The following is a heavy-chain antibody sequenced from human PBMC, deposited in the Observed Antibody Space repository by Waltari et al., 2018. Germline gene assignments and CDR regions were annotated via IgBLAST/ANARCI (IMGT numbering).Heavy chain of an antibody. D-gene: IGHD5-12*01. CDR1: GGPISRGSFY. CDR3: ARHWKKSGYRFDP. CDR2: IYYSGST. V-gene: IGHV4-39*01. Sequence: QLQLQESGPGLVRPSETLSLTCSVAGGPISRGSFYWGWIRQSPGKGLEWIGSIYYSGSTDYNSNLKSRVTISGDTSKNQFSLKLSSVTAADTAVYYCARHWKKSGYRFDPWGQGTLVTVSS. J-gene: IGHJ5*02.